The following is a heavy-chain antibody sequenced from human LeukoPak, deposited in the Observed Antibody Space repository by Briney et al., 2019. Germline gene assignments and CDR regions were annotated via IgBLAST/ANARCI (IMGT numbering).Heavy chain of an antibody. Sequence: GGSLRLSCAASGFTFSSYAMSWVRQAPGKGLEWVSAISGSGGSTYYADSVKGRFTISRDNSKNTLYLQMNSLRAEDTAVYYCAKDIYGSGGSCYYLGMDVWGQGTTVTVSS. V-gene: IGHV3-23*01. CDR3: AKDIYGSGGSCYYLGMDV. CDR2: ISGSGGST. CDR1: GFTFSSYA. D-gene: IGHD2-15*01. J-gene: IGHJ6*02.